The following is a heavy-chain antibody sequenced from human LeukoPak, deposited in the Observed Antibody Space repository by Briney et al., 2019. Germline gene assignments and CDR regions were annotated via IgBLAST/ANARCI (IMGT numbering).Heavy chain of an antibody. CDR1: GFTFSSYW. D-gene: IGHD4-23*01. J-gene: IGHJ4*02. Sequence: GGSLRLSCAASGFTFSSYWMNWVRQAPGKGLVWVSRIASDGSSTTYAASVKGRFSISRDNAKNTPYLQMNSLRVEDTAVYYCARGRPHGNAYWGQGTLVTVSS. CDR2: IASDGSST. V-gene: IGHV3-74*01. CDR3: ARGRPHGNAY.